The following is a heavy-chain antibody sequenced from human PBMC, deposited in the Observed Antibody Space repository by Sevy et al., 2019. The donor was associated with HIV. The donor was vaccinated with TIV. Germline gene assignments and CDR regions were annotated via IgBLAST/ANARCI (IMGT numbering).Heavy chain of an antibody. J-gene: IGHJ6*02. CDR3: AREGVDVWGGRVDFDYGMDV. CDR1: GFTFSRYW. V-gene: IGHV3-74*01. Sequence: GGSLRLSCAASGFTFSRYWMHWVRHAPGKGLVWVSRINTHGANTIYADYVKGRFNIYTDNAKNTVYLQMNTLRAEVTGVYYCAREGVDVWGGRVDFDYGMDVWGQGTTVIVSS. D-gene: IGHD3-3*01. CDR2: INTHGANT.